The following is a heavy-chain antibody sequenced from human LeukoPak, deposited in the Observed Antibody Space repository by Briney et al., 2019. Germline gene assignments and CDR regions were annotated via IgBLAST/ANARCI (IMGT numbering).Heavy chain of an antibody. D-gene: IGHD4-23*01. CDR2: ISVGDST. Sequence: GGSLRLSCTASGFTFGNYGMAWVRQAPGKGLEWVSSISVGDSTYYGDSVKGRFTISRDNSKNTLYLHMSSLRPEDTALYYCAREERSTVGLSDYWGQGTLVTVSS. V-gene: IGHV3-23*02. J-gene: IGHJ4*02. CDR3: AREERSTVGLSDY. CDR1: GFTFGNYG.